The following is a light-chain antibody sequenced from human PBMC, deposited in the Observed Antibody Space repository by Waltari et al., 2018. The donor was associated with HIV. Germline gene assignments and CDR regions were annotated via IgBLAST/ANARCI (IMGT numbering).Light chain of an antibody. J-gene: IGKJ2*01. CDR2: LGS. CDR1: QSLLHRTGDNY. CDR3: MQALQAAYT. Sequence: DVVMTQSPVSLSVSPGEPASISCRSSQSLLHRTGDNYLDWFLQRPGQSPQVLIYLGSNRASGVPDRFSSSGSGTDFTLKISRVEAEDVGIYYCMQALQAAYTFGQGTKLEIK. V-gene: IGKV2-28*01.